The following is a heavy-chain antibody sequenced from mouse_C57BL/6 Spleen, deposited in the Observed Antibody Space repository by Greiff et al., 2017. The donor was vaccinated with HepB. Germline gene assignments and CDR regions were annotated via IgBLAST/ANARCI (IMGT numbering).Heavy chain of an antibody. D-gene: IGHD2-5*01. CDR2: IYPSDSET. Sequence: QVQLQQPGAELVRPGSSVKLSCKASGYTFTSYWMDWVKQRPGHGLEWIGNIYPSDSETHYNQKFKDKATLTVDKSSSTAYMQLSSLTSEDSAVYYCARSYYSNYEGYWGQGTTLTVSS. J-gene: IGHJ2*01. V-gene: IGHV1-61*01. CDR3: ARSYYSNYEGY. CDR1: GYTFTSYW.